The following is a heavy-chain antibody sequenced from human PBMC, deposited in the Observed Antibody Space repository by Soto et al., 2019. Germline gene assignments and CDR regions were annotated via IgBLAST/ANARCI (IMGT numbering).Heavy chain of an antibody. J-gene: IGHJ4*02. CDR2: ISFSGAT. CDR3: ASDRRDGYKRYFQX. V-gene: IGHV4-59*01. D-gene: IGHD3-9*01. Sequence: SETLSLTCTVSGVSITSYFWSWIRQTPGKGLDWIGSISFSGATYSNPSLKGRAALSVDTSEKHLSLTLNSVTSADTAVYFCASDRRDGYKRYFQXWGQANQVTVSX. CDR1: GVSITSYF.